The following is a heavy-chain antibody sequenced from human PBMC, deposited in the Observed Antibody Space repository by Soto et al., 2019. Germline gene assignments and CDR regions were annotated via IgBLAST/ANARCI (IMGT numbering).Heavy chain of an antibody. V-gene: IGHV1-69*02. Sequence: QVQLVQSGAELKKPGSSVKVSCRSGGDTFSSYTVSWVRQAPGQGLEWMGRVIPVLGVTNYARKFQGRVSITAEKSTSTAYLELRSLTSGDSSVYYCARRRYCGADCYSQYDYGMDIWGQGTTVIVSS. CDR2: VIPVLGVT. J-gene: IGHJ6*02. CDR1: GDTFSSYT. CDR3: ARRRYCGADCYSQYDYGMDI. D-gene: IGHD2-21*02.